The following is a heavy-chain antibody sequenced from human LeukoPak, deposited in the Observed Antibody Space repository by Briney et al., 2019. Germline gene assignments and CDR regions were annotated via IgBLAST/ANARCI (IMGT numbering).Heavy chain of an antibody. CDR2: FDPEYGET. J-gene: IGHJ4*02. CDR3: ATDTYYYDSSGYSPLDY. D-gene: IGHD3-22*01. Sequence: ASVKVSCKVSRYTLTELSMHWVRQAPGKGLEWMGGFDPEYGETIYAQKFQGRVTMTEDTSTDTAYMELSSLRSEDTAVYYCATDTYYYDSSGYSPLDYWGQGTLVTVSS. V-gene: IGHV1-24*01. CDR1: RYTLTELS.